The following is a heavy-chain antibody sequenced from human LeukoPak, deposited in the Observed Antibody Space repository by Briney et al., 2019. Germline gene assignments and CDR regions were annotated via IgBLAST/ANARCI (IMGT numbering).Heavy chain of an antibody. Sequence: SETLSLTCTVSGGSISSYYWSWIRQPAGKGLEWIGRIYTSGSTNYNPSLKSRVTMSVDTSKNQFSLKLSSVTAADTAVYYRARDGPYDSSGYYYLDAFDIWGQGTMVTVSS. J-gene: IGHJ3*02. V-gene: IGHV4-4*07. CDR3: ARDGPYDSSGYYYLDAFDI. CDR1: GGSISSYY. D-gene: IGHD3-22*01. CDR2: IYTSGST.